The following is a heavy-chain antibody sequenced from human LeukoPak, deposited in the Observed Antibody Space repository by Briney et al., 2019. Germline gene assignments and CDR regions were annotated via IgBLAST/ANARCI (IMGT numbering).Heavy chain of an antibody. CDR2: TFGSGPDT. D-gene: IGHD2-8*02. J-gene: IGHJ4*02. V-gene: IGHV3-23*01. CDR3: TKAPLRSCTGDFCYPFVY. CDR1: GFTFTNYA. Sequence: GGSLRLSCAASGFTFTNYAMSWVRQTPGKGLEWVSATFGSGPDTYHADSVKGRFTVSRDNSRNTLYLQMNSLRVEDTGVYYCTKAPLRSCTGDFCYPFVYRGQGALVSVSS.